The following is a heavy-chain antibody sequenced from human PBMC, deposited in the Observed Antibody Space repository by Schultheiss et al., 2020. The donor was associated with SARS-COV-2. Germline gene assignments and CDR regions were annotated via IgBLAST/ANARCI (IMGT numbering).Heavy chain of an antibody. CDR2: IYSGGST. J-gene: IGHJ6*02. CDR1: GFTVSSNY. V-gene: IGHV3-53*01. Sequence: GESLKISCAASGFTVSSNYMSWVRQAPGKGLEWVSVIYSGGSTYYADSVKGRFTISRDNSKNTLYLQMNSLRAEDTAVYYCARDPGDFWSGAKAGMDVWGQGTTVTVSS. CDR3: ARDPGDFWSGAKAGMDV. D-gene: IGHD3-3*01.